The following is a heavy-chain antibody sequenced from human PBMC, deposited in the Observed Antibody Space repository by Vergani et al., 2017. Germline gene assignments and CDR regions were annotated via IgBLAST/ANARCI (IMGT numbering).Heavy chain of an antibody. J-gene: IGHJ2*01. CDR2: INPSGGST. D-gene: IGHD2-2*03. Sequence: QVQLVQSGAEVKKPGSSVKVSCKASGGTFSSYAISWVRQAPGQGLEWMGIINPSGGSTSYAQKFQGRVTMTRDTSTSTVYMELSSLRSEDTAVYYCARGGYCSSTSCYSVWYFDLWGRGTLVTVSS. CDR1: GGTFSSYA. CDR3: ARGGYCSSTSCYSVWYFDL. V-gene: IGHV1-46*01.